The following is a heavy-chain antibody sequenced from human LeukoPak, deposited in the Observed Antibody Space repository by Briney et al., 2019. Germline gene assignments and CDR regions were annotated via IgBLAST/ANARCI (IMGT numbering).Heavy chain of an antibody. V-gene: IGHV4-30-4*01. CDR1: GGSISSGNYY. J-gene: IGHJ5*02. CDR2: IYHSGSR. CDR3: ARVTNNWFDP. Sequence: PSQTLSLTCTVSGGSISSGNYYWSWLRHPPGKGLEWIGYIYHSGSRYYNPSLKSRVTISVDTSKNQFSLKVSSVTHADTAVYYCARVTNNWFDPWGQGTLVTVSS.